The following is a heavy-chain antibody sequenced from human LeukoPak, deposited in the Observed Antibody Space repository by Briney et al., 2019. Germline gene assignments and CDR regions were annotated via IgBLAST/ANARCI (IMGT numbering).Heavy chain of an antibody. D-gene: IGHD3-10*01. CDR3: AKSDGSGSFPSGDY. J-gene: IGHJ4*02. Sequence: GGSLRLSCAASGFTFRSYGMHWVRQAPGKGLEWVAVIWYDGSNKYYADSVKGRFTISRDNSKNTLYLQMNSLRAEDTAVYYCAKSDGSGSFPSGDYWGQGTLVTVSS. CDR2: IWYDGSNK. CDR1: GFTFRSYG. V-gene: IGHV3-33*06.